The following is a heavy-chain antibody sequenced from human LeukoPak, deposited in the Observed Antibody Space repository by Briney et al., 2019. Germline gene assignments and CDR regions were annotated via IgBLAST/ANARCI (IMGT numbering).Heavy chain of an antibody. V-gene: IGHV3-23*01. CDR1: GFTFSIYA. D-gene: IGHD3-22*01. CDR3: ARVNGPNSGYYYTLDL. Sequence: GGSLRLSRAASGFTFSIYAMSWVRQAPGKGLEWVSAVSGSGGGTYYADSVKGRFTISRDSSENTLYLQMNGLRTEDTAVYYCARVNGPNSGYYYTLDLWGQGTPVTVSS. J-gene: IGHJ5*02. CDR2: VSGSGGGT.